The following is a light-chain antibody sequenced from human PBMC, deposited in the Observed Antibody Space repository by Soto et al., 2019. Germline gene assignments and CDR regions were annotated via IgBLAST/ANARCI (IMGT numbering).Light chain of an antibody. CDR3: QQYGSSPGT. CDR1: QSISSNY. V-gene: IGKV3-20*01. Sequence: EIVLTQSPGTLPLSPGERATLSCRASQSISSNYLAWYQQKPGQTPRLLVFGASNRATGIPDRFSGSGSGTDFTLTISRLETEDFVVYYCQQYGSSPGTFGQGTRLEIK. CDR2: GAS. J-gene: IGKJ5*01.